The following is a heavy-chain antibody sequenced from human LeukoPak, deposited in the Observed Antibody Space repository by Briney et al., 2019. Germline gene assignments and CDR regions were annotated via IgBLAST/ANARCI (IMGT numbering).Heavy chain of an antibody. Sequence: GGSLRLSCAASGVIFDNYAMHWVRQAPGKGLEWVAIISFDGNKKHYADSVKGRFTISRDNSENTLYLQMTSLRAEDTAVYYCARKGATVAAATHIDYRGQGTLVTVSS. D-gene: IGHD2-15*01. V-gene: IGHV3-30-3*01. CDR2: ISFDGNKK. CDR1: GVIFDNYA. J-gene: IGHJ4*02. CDR3: ARKGATVAAATHIDY.